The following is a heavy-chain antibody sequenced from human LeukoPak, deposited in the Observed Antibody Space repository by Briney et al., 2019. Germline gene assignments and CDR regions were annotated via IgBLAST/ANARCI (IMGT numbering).Heavy chain of an antibody. CDR1: GDSISSRTNY. CDR2: IYYNGNT. V-gene: IGHV4-39*07. Sequence: KPSETLSLTCPVSGDSISSRTNYWGWIRQPPGKGLEWIGCIYYNGNTYYNPSLRSRVTISLDTSKNQFSLKLTSVTAADTAVCYCGRVRKSDTATDYWGQGTLVTVSS. J-gene: IGHJ4*02. D-gene: IGHD3-22*01. CDR3: GRVRKSDTATDY.